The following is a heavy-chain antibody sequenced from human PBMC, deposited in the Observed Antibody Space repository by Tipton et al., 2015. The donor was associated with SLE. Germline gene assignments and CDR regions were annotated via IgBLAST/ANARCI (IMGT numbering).Heavy chain of an antibody. D-gene: IGHD2-15*01. J-gene: IGHJ4*02. Sequence: LRLSCNVSGGFIRSYYWSWIRQPPGKGLEWIGYFSYSGNSNYNPSLKSRVTISVDTSKNQVSLKMKSVTAADTAVYYCARGGIGDFDSWGQGTLVTVSS. CDR1: GGFIRSYY. CDR2: FSYSGNS. V-gene: IGHV4-59*01. CDR3: ARGGIGDFDS.